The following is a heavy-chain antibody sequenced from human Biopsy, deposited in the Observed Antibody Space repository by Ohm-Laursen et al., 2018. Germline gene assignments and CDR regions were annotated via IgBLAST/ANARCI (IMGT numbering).Heavy chain of an antibody. D-gene: IGHD5-12*01. CDR1: GGSVSSGSYY. Sequence: SETLSLTCTVSGGSVSSGSYYWSWIRQPPGKGLEWIGYIYYSGSTNYNPSLKSRVTTSVDTSRNQFSLKLSSVTAADTAVYYCAGRPWPNAFDIWGQGTMVTVSS. CDR3: AGRPWPNAFDI. V-gene: IGHV4-61*01. J-gene: IGHJ3*02. CDR2: IYYSGST.